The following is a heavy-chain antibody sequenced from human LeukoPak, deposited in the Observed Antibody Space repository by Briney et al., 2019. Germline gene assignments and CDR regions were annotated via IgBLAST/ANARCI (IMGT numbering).Heavy chain of an antibody. J-gene: IGHJ6*02. CDR2: INHSGST. V-gene: IGHV4-34*01. CDR3: ARGSVDCSSASCNTIYQYYGMDI. CDR1: GGSFSGYY. Sequence: PSETLSLTCAVYGGSFSGYYWSWIRQPPGKGLEWIGEINHSGSTNYNPSLKSRVTISVDMSKNHFSLNLSSVTAADTAAYYCARGSVDCSSASCNTIYQYYGMDIWGQGTTVTVAS. D-gene: IGHD2-2*01.